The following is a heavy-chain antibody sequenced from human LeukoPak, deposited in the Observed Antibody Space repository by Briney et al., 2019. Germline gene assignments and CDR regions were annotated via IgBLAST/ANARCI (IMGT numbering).Heavy chain of an antibody. Sequence: SETLSLTCTVSGGSISSGSYYWSWIRQPAGKGLEWIGRIYTSGSTNYNPSLKSRVTVSIDTSKNHFSLELSSVTAADTAVYYCARDLWFGAGRAFDIWGQGTMVTVSS. CDR3: ARDLWFGAGRAFDI. CDR2: IYTSGST. J-gene: IGHJ3*02. V-gene: IGHV4-61*02. D-gene: IGHD3-10*01. CDR1: GGSISSGSYY.